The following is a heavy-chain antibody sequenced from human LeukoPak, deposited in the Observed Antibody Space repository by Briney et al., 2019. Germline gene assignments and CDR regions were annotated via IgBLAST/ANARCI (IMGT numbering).Heavy chain of an antibody. CDR2: IKEDGSKK. CDR3: AREVAVAGNDY. CDR1: GFTFDDYA. J-gene: IGHJ4*02. D-gene: IGHD6-19*01. Sequence: GGSLRLSCAASGFTFDDYAMHWVRQAPGKGLEWVANIKEDGSKKYYVDSVKGRFTISRDNTKNSLFLQMNSLRADDTAVYFCAREVAVAGNDYWGQGTLVIVSS. V-gene: IGHV3-7*01.